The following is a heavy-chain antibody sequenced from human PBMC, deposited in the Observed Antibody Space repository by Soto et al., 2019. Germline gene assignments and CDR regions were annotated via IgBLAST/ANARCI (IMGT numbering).Heavy chain of an antibody. V-gene: IGHV1-69*01. CDR3: AREAGDYGHPYFDY. D-gene: IGHD3-10*01. Sequence: VQLVQSGPEVKKPGSSVKVSCKSTGDTFSSYAVSWVRQAPGQGLEWMGGIIATFGTANYAQKFQGRVAITADDSTRVSYMELSSLRSEDTAVYYCAREAGDYGHPYFDYWGQGTLVSVSS. J-gene: IGHJ4*02. CDR1: GDTFSSYA. CDR2: IIATFGTA.